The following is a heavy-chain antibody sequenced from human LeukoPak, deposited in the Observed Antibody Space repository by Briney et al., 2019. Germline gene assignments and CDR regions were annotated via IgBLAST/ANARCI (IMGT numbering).Heavy chain of an antibody. J-gene: IGHJ4*02. CDR1: GFTVSSNY. CDR3: AREAVSGSFGDH. V-gene: IGHV3-66*02. CDR2: IYSGGST. Sequence: GGSLRLSCAASGFTVSSNYMSWVRQAPGKGLEWVSVIYSGGSTYYADSVKGRFTISRDNSKDTLYLQMHSLRHEDTGLYYCAREAVSGSFGDHWGRGTLVTVSS. D-gene: IGHD1-26*01.